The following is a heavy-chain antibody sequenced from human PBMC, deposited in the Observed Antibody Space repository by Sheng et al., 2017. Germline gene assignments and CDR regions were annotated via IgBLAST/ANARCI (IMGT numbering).Heavy chain of an antibody. Sequence: EVQLVESGGGLVQPGGSLRLSCAASGFTFSSYAMSWVRQAPGKGAWRWVSAISGSGGSTYYADSVKGRFTISRDNSKNTLYLQMSSLRAEDTAVYYCARYTYFDYWGQGTLVTVSS. V-gene: IGHV3-23*04. CDR1: GFTFSSYA. CDR2: ISGSGGST. J-gene: IGHJ4*02. CDR3: ARYTYFDY. D-gene: IGHD1-1*01.